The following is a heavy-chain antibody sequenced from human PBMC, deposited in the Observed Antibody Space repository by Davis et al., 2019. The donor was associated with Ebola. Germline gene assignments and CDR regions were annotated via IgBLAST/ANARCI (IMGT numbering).Heavy chain of an antibody. J-gene: IGHJ6*02. CDR1: GYTFRIHA. CDR3: ARAGYYDFWSGYYPYGMDV. V-gene: IGHV3-23*01. CDR2: LSGSGGLS. Sequence: PGGSLRLSCAASGYTFRIHAMTWVRQAPGKGLEWVSALSGSGGLSYYADSVKGRFTISRDNAKNTLYLQMNSLRAEDTAVYYCARAGYYDFWSGYYPYGMDVWGQGTTVTVSS. D-gene: IGHD3-3*01.